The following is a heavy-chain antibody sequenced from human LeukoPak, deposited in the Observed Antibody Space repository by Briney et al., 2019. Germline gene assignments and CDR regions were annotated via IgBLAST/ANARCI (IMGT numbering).Heavy chain of an antibody. D-gene: IGHD3-10*01. J-gene: IGHJ4*02. Sequence: GGTLRLSCAASGFTFSSHGMSWVRQAPGKGLEWVSTISGSGDYTYYADSVKGRFTISRDNSKNTLYLQMNSLRAEDTAIYYCAKVTYGSGTYGAFDLWGQGTLVTVSS. CDR1: GFTFSSHG. V-gene: IGHV3-23*01. CDR2: ISGSGDYT. CDR3: AKVTYGSGTYGAFDL.